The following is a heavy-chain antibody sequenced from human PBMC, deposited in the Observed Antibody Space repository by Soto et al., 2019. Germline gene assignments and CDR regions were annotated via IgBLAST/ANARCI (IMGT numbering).Heavy chain of an antibody. CDR1: GDSIRSDKW. D-gene: IGHD6-13*01. J-gene: IGHJ4*02. V-gene: IGHV4-4*02. Sequence: SETLSLTCTVSGDSIRSDKWWSWVRQPPGKGLEWIGEIYHSGTTKYNLSLKSRVTISVDKSKNQFSLNVISVTDADTAVYYCARGETQQQRDYWGQGTLVTVSS. CDR2: IYHSGTT. CDR3: ARGETQQQRDY.